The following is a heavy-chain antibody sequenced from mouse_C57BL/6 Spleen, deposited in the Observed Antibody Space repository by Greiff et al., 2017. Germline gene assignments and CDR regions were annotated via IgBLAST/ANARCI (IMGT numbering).Heavy chain of an antibody. V-gene: IGHV1-5*01. CDR1: GYTFTSYW. Sequence: EVQLQQSGTVLARPGASVKMSCKTSGYTFTSYWMHWVKQRPGQGLEWIGAIYPGNSDTSYNQKFKGKAKLTAVTSASTAYMELSSLTNEDSAVYYCTRGTSTAQATFAYWGQGTLVTVSA. D-gene: IGHD3-2*02. CDR3: TRGTSTAQATFAY. J-gene: IGHJ3*01. CDR2: IYPGNSDT.